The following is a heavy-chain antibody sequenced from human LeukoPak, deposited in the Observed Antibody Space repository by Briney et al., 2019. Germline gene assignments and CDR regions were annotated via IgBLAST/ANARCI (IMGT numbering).Heavy chain of an antibody. Sequence: GASVKVSCKASGYTFTNYDINWVRLATGQGLEWMGWMNPNSGNTGYARKFQGRVTMTRNTSVSTAYMDLSSLRSEDTAVYYCARGSSGDYSVSGSAWFDPWGQGTLVTVSS. J-gene: IGHJ5*02. CDR2: MNPNSGNT. CDR3: ARGSSGDYSVSGSAWFDP. V-gene: IGHV1-8*01. D-gene: IGHD3-10*01. CDR1: GYTFTNYD.